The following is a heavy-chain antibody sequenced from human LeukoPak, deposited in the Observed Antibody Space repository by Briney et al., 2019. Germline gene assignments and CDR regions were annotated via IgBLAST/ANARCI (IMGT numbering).Heavy chain of an antibody. Sequence: SETLSLTCTVSGGSISSSSYYWGWIRQPPGKGLEWIGSIYYSGSTYYNPSLKSRVTISVDTSKNQFSLKLSSVTAADTAVYYCARVRSSGWYDYWGQGTLVTVSS. CDR3: ARVRSSGWYDY. D-gene: IGHD6-19*01. V-gene: IGHV4-39*07. CDR1: GGSISSSSYY. J-gene: IGHJ4*02. CDR2: IYYSGST.